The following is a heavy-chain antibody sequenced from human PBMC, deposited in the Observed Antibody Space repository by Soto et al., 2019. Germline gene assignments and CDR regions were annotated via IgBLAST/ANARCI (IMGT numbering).Heavy chain of an antibody. D-gene: IGHD6-13*01. CDR3: ARHPERIAQIGWFDP. J-gene: IGHJ5*02. V-gene: IGHV3-21*01. Sequence: GGSLRLSSATSGFTFSSHSMNWVRQVPGKGLEWVSSISGSGTYTYFAESVKGRCTISRDNAKNSLYLQMNSLRAEDTAVYYCARHPERIAQIGWFDPWGQGTLVTVSS. CDR2: ISGSGTYT. CDR1: GFTFSSHS.